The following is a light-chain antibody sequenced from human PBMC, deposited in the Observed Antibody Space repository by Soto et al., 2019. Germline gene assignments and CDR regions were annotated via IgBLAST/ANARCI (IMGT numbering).Light chain of an antibody. V-gene: IGKV1-5*03. CDR2: KAS. Sequence: DIQMTQSPSTLSASVGDRVTITCRASQNISSWLAWYQQKPGKAPKVLIYKASSLESGVPSRFSGSGSGTGFTLTIRSLQSYDFATYYSHQYKSYLCTFGPGTKVDIK. CDR1: QNISSW. CDR3: HQYKSYLCT. J-gene: IGKJ3*01.